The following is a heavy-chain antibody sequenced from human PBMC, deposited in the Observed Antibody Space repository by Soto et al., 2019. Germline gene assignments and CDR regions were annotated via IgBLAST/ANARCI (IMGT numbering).Heavy chain of an antibody. D-gene: IGHD3-10*01. CDR2: ISGSGGST. CDR1: GFTFSSYA. V-gene: IGHV3-23*01. J-gene: IGHJ4*02. CDR3: AKALGYYSSGSQYYFDH. Sequence: SGGSLRLSCAASGFTFSSYAMSWVRQAPGKGLEWVSAISGSGGSTYYADSVKGRFTISRDNSKNTLYLQMNRLRAEDTAVYYCAKALGYYSSGSQYYFDHWGQGTLVTVSS.